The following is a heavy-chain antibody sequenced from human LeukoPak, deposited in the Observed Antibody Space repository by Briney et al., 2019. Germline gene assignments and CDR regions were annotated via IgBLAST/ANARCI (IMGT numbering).Heavy chain of an antibody. J-gene: IGHJ4*02. CDR3: ARSPGRALAGDFDY. CDR1: RYTFTSYY. V-gene: IGHV1-46*01. CDR2: INPSGGST. D-gene: IGHD6-19*01. Sequence: GVSVKVSCKASRYTFTSYYMHWVRQAPGQRLEWMGIINPSGGSTSYAQKFQGRVTMTRDTSTSTVYMDLSSLRSEDTAVYYCARSPGRALAGDFDYWGQGTLVTVSS.